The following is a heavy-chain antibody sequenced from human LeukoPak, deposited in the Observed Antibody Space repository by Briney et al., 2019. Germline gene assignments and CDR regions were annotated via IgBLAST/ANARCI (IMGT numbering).Heavy chain of an antibody. J-gene: IGHJ4*02. V-gene: IGHV4-59*01. CDR2: IYYSGST. CDR1: GGSISSYY. D-gene: IGHD3-22*01. Sequence: SETLSLTCTVSGGSISSYYWSWLRQPPGKGREGIGYIYYSGSTNYNPSLKSRVTISVDTSKNQFSLKLSSVTAADTAVYYCARGGYYYDSSGYYDYWGQGTLVTVSS. CDR3: ARGGYYYDSSGYYDY.